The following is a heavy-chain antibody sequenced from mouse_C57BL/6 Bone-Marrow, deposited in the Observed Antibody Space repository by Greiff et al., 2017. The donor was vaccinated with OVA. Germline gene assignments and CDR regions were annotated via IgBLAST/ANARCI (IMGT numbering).Heavy chain of an antibody. Sequence: DVHLVESGGGLVQPGGSLKLSCAASGFTFSDYGMAWVRQAPRKGPEWVAFISNLAYSIYYADTVTGRFTISRENAKNTLYLEMSSLRSEDTAMYYCARHADGNYGFAYWGQGTLVTVSA. CDR3: ARHADGNYGFAY. V-gene: IGHV5-15*01. D-gene: IGHD2-1*01. CDR2: ISNLAYSI. J-gene: IGHJ3*01. CDR1: GFTFSDYG.